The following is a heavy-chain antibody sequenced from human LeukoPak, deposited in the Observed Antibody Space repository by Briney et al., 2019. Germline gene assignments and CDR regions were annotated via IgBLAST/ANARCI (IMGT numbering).Heavy chain of an antibody. Sequence: SQTLSLTCTVSGGSISSGDYYWSWIRQPPGKGLEWIGYIYYSGGTYYNPSLKSRVTISVDTSKNQFSLKLSSVTAADTAVYYCARAMYSSGWYGDYWGQGTLVTVSS. D-gene: IGHD6-19*01. CDR2: IYYSGGT. CDR1: GGSISSGDYY. J-gene: IGHJ4*02. V-gene: IGHV4-30-4*08. CDR3: ARAMYSSGWYGDY.